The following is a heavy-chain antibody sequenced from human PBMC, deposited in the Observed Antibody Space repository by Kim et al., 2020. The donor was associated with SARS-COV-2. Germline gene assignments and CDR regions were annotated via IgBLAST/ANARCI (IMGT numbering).Heavy chain of an antibody. CDR1: GYNFLNYW. J-gene: IGHJ5*02. CDR2: IYAGDSET. D-gene: IGHD1-26*01. V-gene: IGHV5-51*01. CDR3: ARCEAASGCRFDP. Sequence: GESLKISCQGSGYNFLNYWIGWVRQMPGQCLEWMGIIYAGDSETKYNPSFEDQVLISVDKSISTAYLQWGSLEASDTAMYYCARCEAASGCRFDPWGQGTLVTVSS.